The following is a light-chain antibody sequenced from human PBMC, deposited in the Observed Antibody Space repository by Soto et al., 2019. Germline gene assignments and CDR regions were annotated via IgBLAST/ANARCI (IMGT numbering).Light chain of an antibody. V-gene: IGLV2-8*01. CDR1: GSDIGGYNF. J-gene: IGLJ1*01. Sequence: QSALTQPPSASGFPGQSVTISCTGTGSDIGGYNFVSWYQQHPGKVPKLIIYEVNKRPSGVPDLFSGSKSGNTACLTVSGLQADDEADYYCSSYAGTNNRYVFGTGTKVTVL. CDR2: EVN. CDR3: SSYAGTNNRYV.